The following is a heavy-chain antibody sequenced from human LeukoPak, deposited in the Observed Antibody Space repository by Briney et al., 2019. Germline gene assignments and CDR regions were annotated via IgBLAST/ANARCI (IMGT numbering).Heavy chain of an antibody. Sequence: SQTLSLTCTVSGGSISSGSYYWSWIRQPAGKGLEWIGRIYTSGRPNYNPSLMSRVSMSIDTSKSHFSLKLTSVTAADTAVYYCARGNWFDTWGQGTLVTVSS. CDR1: GGSISSGSYY. V-gene: IGHV4-61*02. J-gene: IGHJ5*02. CDR3: ARGNWFDT. CDR2: IYTSGRP.